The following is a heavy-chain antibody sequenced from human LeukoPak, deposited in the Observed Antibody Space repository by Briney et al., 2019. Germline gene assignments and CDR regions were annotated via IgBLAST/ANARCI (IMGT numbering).Heavy chain of an antibody. CDR1: GASISNGGYY. Sequence: SETLSLTCTVSGASISNGGYYWSWIRQRPGKGLEWIGYTYFSGSTYYNPSLKSRVAISVDTSKNQFSLKLSSVTAADTAMYYCARVPPDVYGDPYYFDCWGQGTLVTVSS. CDR2: TYFSGST. J-gene: IGHJ4*02. V-gene: IGHV4-31*03. CDR3: ARVPPDVYGDPYYFDC. D-gene: IGHD4-17*01.